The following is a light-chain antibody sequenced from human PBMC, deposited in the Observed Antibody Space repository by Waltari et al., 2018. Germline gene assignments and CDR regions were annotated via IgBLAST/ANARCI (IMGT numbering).Light chain of an antibody. Sequence: EMVLTESPGTLSLSPGERATLSCRASQSVRSYLAWYQQKPGQAPRLLIYDASNRATGIPARFSGSGSGTDFTLTISSLEPEDFAVYYCQQRSNWPWTFGQGTKVEIK. CDR3: QQRSNWPWT. CDR1: QSVRSY. CDR2: DAS. V-gene: IGKV3-11*01. J-gene: IGKJ1*01.